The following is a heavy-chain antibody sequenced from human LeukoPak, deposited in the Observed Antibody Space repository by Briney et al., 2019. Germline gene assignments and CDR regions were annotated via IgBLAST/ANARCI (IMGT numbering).Heavy chain of an antibody. J-gene: IGHJ6*04. CDR2: ISGSGGST. Sequence: GGSLRLSCAAPGFTFSSYATSWVRQAPGKGLEWVSAISGSGGSTYYADSVKGRFTISRDSSKNTLYLQMNSLRAEDTAVYYARLDYYYGMDVWGKGTTVTVSS. CDR1: GFTFSSYA. CDR3: RLDYYYGMDV. V-gene: IGHV3-23*01.